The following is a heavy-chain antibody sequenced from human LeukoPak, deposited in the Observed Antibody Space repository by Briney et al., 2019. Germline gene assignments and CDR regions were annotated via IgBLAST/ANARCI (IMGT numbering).Heavy chain of an antibody. V-gene: IGHV3-30*02. Sequence: GGSLRLSCAASGFTFSSYGMNWVRQAPGKGLEWVAFTRYDEDNKYYADSVKGRFTISRDNAKNSLYLQMNSLRAEDTAVYYCARIMTQQMVFDYWGQGTLVTVSS. CDR3: ARIMTQQMVFDY. D-gene: IGHD6-13*01. CDR2: TRYDEDNK. J-gene: IGHJ4*02. CDR1: GFTFSSYG.